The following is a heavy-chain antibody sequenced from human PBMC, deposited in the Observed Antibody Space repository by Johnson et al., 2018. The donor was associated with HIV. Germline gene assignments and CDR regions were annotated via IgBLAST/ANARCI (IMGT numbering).Heavy chain of an antibody. J-gene: IGHJ3*02. D-gene: IGHD6-13*01. CDR2: IKQDGREK. V-gene: IGHV3-7*01. Sequence: VQLVESGGGVVQPGRSLRLSCAASGFTFSSYWMSWVRQAPGKGLEWVANIKQDGREKYYVDSVKGRFTISRDNAKNSLYLQMNSLRAEDTAVYYCARVYLSSNWYSYDAFDIWGQGTMVTVSS. CDR1: GFTFSSYW. CDR3: ARVYLSSNWYSYDAFDI.